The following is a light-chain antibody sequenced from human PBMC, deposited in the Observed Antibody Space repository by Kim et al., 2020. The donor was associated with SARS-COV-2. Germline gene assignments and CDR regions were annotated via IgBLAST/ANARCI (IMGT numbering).Light chain of an antibody. V-gene: IGLV3-19*01. J-gene: IGLJ3*02. CDR2: GKN. Sequence: VALGQTVRITCQGDSLRSYYATWYQNKPGQAPIVVIYGKNNRPSGIPDRFSGSSSGNTASLTITGTQAGDEADYYCNSRDSNDNVVFGGGTKLTVL. CDR3: NSRDSNDNVV. CDR1: SLRSYY.